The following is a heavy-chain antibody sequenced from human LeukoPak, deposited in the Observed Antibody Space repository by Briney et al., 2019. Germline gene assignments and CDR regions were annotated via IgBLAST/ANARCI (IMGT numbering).Heavy chain of an antibody. Sequence: GGSLRLSCAASGVTLSSNDMSWLRQAPGKGLEWVSFIYADGSTYYPDFVKGRFTISRDNSKNTLYLQMNSLRAEDTAVYYCARVLRGYDTTAYYYDYFDYWGQGTLVTVSS. D-gene: IGHD3-22*01. CDR1: GVTLSSND. CDR3: ARVLRGYDTTAYYYDYFDY. CDR2: IYADGST. V-gene: IGHV3-66*01. J-gene: IGHJ4*02.